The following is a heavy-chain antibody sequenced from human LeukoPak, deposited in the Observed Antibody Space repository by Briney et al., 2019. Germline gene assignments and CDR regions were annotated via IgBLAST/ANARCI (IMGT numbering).Heavy chain of an antibody. CDR1: GFTVSSNY. CDR3: AREPGAYCGGDCPHSAAFDI. Sequence: GGSLRLSCAASGFTVSSNYMSWVRQAPGKGLXXXXXXXXXGSTYYADSVKGRFTISRDNSKNTLYLQMNSLRAEDTAVYYCAREPGAYCGGDCPHSAAFDIWGQGTMVTVSS. J-gene: IGHJ3*02. D-gene: IGHD2-21*02. V-gene: IGHV3-53*01. CDR2: XXXXGST.